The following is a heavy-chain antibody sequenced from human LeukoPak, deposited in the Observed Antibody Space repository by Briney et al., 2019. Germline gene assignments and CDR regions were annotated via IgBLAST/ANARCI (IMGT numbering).Heavy chain of an antibody. CDR3: ARDHYTFHYYYGMDV. CDR1: GLTVSSNY. CDR2: IYSGGST. D-gene: IGHD4-11*01. J-gene: IGHJ6*02. Sequence: GGSLRLSCAASGLTVSSNYMSWVRQAPGKGLEWVSVIYSGGSTYYADSVKGRFTISRHNSKNTLYLQMNSLRAEDTAVYYCARDHYTFHYYYGMDVWGQGTTVTVSS. V-gene: IGHV3-53*04.